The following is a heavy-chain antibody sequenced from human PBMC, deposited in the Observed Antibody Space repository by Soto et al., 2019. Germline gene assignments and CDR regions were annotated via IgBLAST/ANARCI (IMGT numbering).Heavy chain of an antibody. J-gene: IGHJ4*02. D-gene: IGHD3-22*01. CDR2: IYYSGST. CDR1: GGSISSYY. Sequence: SETLSLTCTVSGGSISSYYWSWIRQPPGKGLEWIGYIYYSGSTNYNPSLKSRVTISVDTSKNQFSLKLSSVTAADTAVYYCARAPLDCCGYSSRSDYWGQGTLVTVSS. V-gene: IGHV4-59*01. CDR3: ARAPLDCCGYSSRSDY.